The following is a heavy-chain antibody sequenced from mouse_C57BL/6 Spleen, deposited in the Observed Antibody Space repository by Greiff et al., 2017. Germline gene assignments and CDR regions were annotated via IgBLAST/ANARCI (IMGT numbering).Heavy chain of an antibody. V-gene: IGHV1-53*01. CDR2: INPRNGGT. J-gene: IGHJ1*03. Sequence: QVQLQQPGPELVQPGASVKLSCKASGYTFTRYWMPWVKQRPGQGLEWIGNINPRNGGTKYNEKFTSKATLTVDKSSSTAYMQLSSLTSEDSAVYYCARGDEGYFDVGGTGTTVTVST. CDR1: GYTFTRYW. CDR3: ARGDEGYFDV.